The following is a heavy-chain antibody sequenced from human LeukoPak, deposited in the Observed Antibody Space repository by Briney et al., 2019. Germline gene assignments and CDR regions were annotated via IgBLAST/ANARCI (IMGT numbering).Heavy chain of an antibody. CDR2: IIPIFGTA. CDR1: GGTFSSYA. J-gene: IGHJ4*02. CDR3: ARGHYDILTGTQTVFDY. V-gene: IGHV1-69*13. Sequence: ASVKVSCKASGGTFSSYAISWVRQAPGQGLEWMGGIIPIFGTANYAQKFQGRVTITADESTSTAYMELSSLRSEDTAVYYCARGHYDILTGTQTVFDYWGQGTLVTVSS. D-gene: IGHD3-9*01.